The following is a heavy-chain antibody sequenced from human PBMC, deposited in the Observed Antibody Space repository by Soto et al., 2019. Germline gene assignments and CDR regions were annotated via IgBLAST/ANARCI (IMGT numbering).Heavy chain of an antibody. CDR1: GYTFTTYV. Sequence: QVQLVQSGGEVKKPGASVKVSCKTSGYTFTTYVISWVRQAPGQGLEWVGWISAYSGKTHYAQKFQGKVTMTRDTSTNTAYLELRSLRSDDTAVYYFARDPYLWDHQSWWQGTLVTVSS. CDR2: ISAYSGKT. J-gene: IGHJ5*02. CDR3: ARDPYLWDHQS. D-gene: IGHD1-26*01. V-gene: IGHV1-18*01.